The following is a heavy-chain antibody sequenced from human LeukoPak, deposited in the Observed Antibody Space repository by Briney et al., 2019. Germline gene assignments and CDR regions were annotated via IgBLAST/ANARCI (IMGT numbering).Heavy chain of an antibody. J-gene: IGHJ4*02. CDR2: ISYDGSNK. Sequence: GRSLRLSCAASGFTFSSYAMHWVRQAPGKGLEWVAVISYDGSNKYYADSVKGRFTISRDNSKNTLYLQMNSLRAEDTAVYYCARWLQFMGGQGTLVTVSS. CDR3: ARWLQFM. V-gene: IGHV3-30-3*01. CDR1: GFTFSSYA. D-gene: IGHD5-24*01.